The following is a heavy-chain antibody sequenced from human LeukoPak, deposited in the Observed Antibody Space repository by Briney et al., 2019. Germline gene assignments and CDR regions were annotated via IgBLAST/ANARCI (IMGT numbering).Heavy chain of an antibody. CDR3: ARGPRQAYGSGSYYYP. CDR1: GYSISSGYY. J-gene: IGHJ5*02. CDR2: IYHSGST. Sequence: PSETLSLTCTVSGYSISSGYYWGWIRQPPGKGLEWIGTIYHSGSTYYNPSLKSRVTISVDTSKNQLSLKLSSVTAAGTAVYYCARGPRQAYGSGSYYYPWGQGTLVTVSS. V-gene: IGHV4-38-2*02. D-gene: IGHD3-10*01.